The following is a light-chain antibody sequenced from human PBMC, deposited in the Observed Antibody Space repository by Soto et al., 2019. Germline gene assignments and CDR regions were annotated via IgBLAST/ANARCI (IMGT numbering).Light chain of an antibody. Sequence: QSALTQPASMSGSPGQSITISCTGTSSDIGGYNYISWYQQPPGKAPKFIIYDVRNRPSGVSNRFSGSRSGNTAPLPISGRQAEDEADYYCSSYTSSSTVIFGGGTKVTVL. J-gene: IGLJ2*01. CDR1: SSDIGGYNY. V-gene: IGLV2-14*01. CDR2: DVR. CDR3: SSYTSSSTVI.